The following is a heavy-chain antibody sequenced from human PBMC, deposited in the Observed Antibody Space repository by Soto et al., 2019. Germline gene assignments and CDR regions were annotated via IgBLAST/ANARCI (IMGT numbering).Heavy chain of an antibody. CDR3: SKSNGDTWERYFFDF. D-gene: IGHD2-8*01. CDR2: ISGLGGSI. J-gene: IGHJ4*02. CDR1: GCTFSSFS. V-gene: IGHV3-23*01. Sequence: EVQLLVSGGGLVQPGGSLRLSCAASGCTFSSFSLSWDRQAPGKGMEWVSGISGLGGSIYYADSVKGRFTISRDNSKNTLYLQMNSLRAEDTAVYYCSKSNGDTWERYFFDFWGQGTLVTVSS.